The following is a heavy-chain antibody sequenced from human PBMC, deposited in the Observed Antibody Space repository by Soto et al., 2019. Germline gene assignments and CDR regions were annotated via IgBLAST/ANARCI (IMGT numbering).Heavy chain of an antibody. D-gene: IGHD6-19*01. CDR3: ARDRNIAVAGTVDY. V-gene: IGHV3-21*01. CDR2: ISSSSSYI. Sequence: GGLLRLSCAASGFTFSSYSMNWVRQAPGKGLEWVSSISSSSSYIYYADSVKGRFTISRDNAKNSLYLQMNSLRAEDTAVYYCARDRNIAVAGTVDYWGQGTLVTVSS. CDR1: GFTFSSYS. J-gene: IGHJ4*02.